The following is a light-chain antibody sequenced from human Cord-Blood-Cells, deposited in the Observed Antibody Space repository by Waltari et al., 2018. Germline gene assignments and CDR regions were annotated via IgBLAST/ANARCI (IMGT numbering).Light chain of an antibody. CDR2: CNS. CDR1: SSNIGAGYD. CDR3: QSYDSSLSGSV. J-gene: IGLJ2*01. V-gene: IGLV1-40*01. Sequence: VLTQPPSVSGAPGQRVTISCTGSSSNIGAGYDVHWYQQLPGTAPKLLIYCNSNRPSGVPDRFSGSKSGTSASLAITGLQAEDEADYYCQSYDSSLSGSVFGGGTKLTVL.